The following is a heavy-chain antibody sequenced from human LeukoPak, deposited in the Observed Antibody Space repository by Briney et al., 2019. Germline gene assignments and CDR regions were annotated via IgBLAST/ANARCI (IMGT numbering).Heavy chain of an antibody. CDR1: GFIFSNNW. J-gene: IGHJ3*01. D-gene: IGHD1-26*01. V-gene: IGHV3-11*04. CDR3: ARSIIVGATGAFDV. CDR2: ITATGSTI. Sequence: GGSLRLSCAASGFIFSNNWMHWVRQAPGKGLEWVSYITATGSTIYYADSVKGRFTISRDNARSSLFLSMSSLRAEDTAVYYCARSIIVGATGAFDVWGQGTMVTVS.